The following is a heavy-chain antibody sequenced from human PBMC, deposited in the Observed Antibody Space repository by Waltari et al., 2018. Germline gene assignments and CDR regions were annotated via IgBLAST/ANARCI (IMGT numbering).Heavy chain of an antibody. Sequence: QVQLVQSGAEVKKPGASVKVSCKASGYTFTGYYMHWVRQAPGQGLEWMGWINPNSGGTNYAQKFQGRVTRTRDTSISTAYMELSRLRSDDTAVYYCARTRHCSSTSCYLSPWGQGTLVTVSS. CDR2: INPNSGGT. V-gene: IGHV1-2*02. D-gene: IGHD2-2*01. CDR3: ARTRHCSSTSCYLSP. J-gene: IGHJ5*02. CDR1: GYTFTGYY.